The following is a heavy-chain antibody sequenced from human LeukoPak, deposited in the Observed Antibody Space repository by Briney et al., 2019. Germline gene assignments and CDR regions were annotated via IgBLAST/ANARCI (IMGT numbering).Heavy chain of an antibody. CDR2: IESDGST. CDR1: GFTFSSYW. CDR3: ARIGRSGYSYGEDY. Sequence: GGSLRLSCAASGFTFSSYWMHWVRQTPGKGLVWVSRIESDGSTIYADSVRGRFTISRDNAKNSLYLQMNSLRAEDTAVYYCARIGRSGYSYGEDYWGQGTLVTVSS. V-gene: IGHV3-74*01. J-gene: IGHJ4*02. D-gene: IGHD5-18*01.